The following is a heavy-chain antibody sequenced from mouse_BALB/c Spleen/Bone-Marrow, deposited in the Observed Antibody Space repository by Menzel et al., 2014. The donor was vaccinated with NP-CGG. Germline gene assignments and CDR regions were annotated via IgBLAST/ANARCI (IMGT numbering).Heavy chain of an antibody. CDR3: ARYYYGSSYFDY. CDR2: IDPANGNT. V-gene: IGHV14-3*02. D-gene: IGHD1-1*01. J-gene: IGHJ2*01. CDR1: GFNIKDTY. Sequence: VQLQQSGAELVKPGASVKLSCTASGFNIKDTYMHWVKQRPKKGLEWIGRIDPANGNTKYDPKFQGKATITADTSSNTAYLQLSSLTSEDTAVYYCARYYYGSSYFDYWGQGTTLTVSS.